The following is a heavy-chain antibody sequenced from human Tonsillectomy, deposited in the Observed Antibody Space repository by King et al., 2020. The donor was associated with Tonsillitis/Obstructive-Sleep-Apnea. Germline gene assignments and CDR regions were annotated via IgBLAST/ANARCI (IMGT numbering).Heavy chain of an antibody. V-gene: IGHV3-48*02. J-gene: IGHJ4*02. CDR3: ARDGDKEGCPDY. CDR1: GFTFSTYC. CDR2: ISSSSSSI. Sequence: VQLVESGGGLVQPGGSLRLACAASGFTFSTYCMNWVRQAPGKGLERVSYISSSSSSIYYADSVKGRFTISRDNAKNSLYLQMNSLRDEDTAVYYCARDGDKEGCPDYWGQGTLVTVSS. D-gene: IGHD6-19*01.